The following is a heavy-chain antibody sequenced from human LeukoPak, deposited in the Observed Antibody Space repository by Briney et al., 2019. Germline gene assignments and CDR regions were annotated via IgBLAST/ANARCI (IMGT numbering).Heavy chain of an antibody. CDR1: GGPISSYY. J-gene: IGHJ4*02. CDR3: ARLGKSSSWYYDY. CDR2: IYYSGST. Sequence: SETLSLTCTVSGGPISSYYWSWIRQPPGKGLEWIGYIYYSGSTNYNPSLKSRVTISVDTSKNQFSLKLSSVTAADTAVYYCARLGKSSSWYYDYWGQGTLVTVSS. D-gene: IGHD6-13*01. V-gene: IGHV4-59*01.